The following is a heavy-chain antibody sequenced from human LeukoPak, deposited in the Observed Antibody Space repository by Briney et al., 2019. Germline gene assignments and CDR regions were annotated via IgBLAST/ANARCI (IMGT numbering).Heavy chain of an antibody. J-gene: IGHJ3*01. CDR2: INAVGATT. CDR1: GFTFGNSW. CDR3: VVVVEPTCYDGFDV. Sequence: GGALRLSCAASGFTFGNSWVHWVRQAPGKGLVWGSLINAVGATTTYADSLKGGFTISRDNPRNTVSLQMNSLTIEHTVVYYCVVVVEPTCYDGFDVWGQGTRITVSS. D-gene: IGHD2-2*01. V-gene: IGHV3-74*01.